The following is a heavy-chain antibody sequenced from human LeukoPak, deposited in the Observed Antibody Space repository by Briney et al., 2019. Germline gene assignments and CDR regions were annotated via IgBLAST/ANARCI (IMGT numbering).Heavy chain of an antibody. J-gene: IGHJ3*02. CDR3: ARDRDPAEDAFDI. V-gene: IGHV4-59*01. D-gene: IGHD3-10*01. CDR1: GGSISSYY. CDR2: IYYSGST. Sequence: ASETLSLTCTVSGGSISSYYWSWIRQPPGKGLEWIGYIYYSGSTNYNPSLKSRVTISVDTSKNQFSLKLSSVTAADTAVYYCARDRDPAEDAFDIWGQGTMVTVSS.